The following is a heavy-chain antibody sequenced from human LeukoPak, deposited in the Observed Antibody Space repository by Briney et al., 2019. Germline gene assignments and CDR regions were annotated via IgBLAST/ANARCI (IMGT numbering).Heavy chain of an antibody. D-gene: IGHD2-2*01. CDR2: IYYSGST. V-gene: IGHV4-39*01. J-gene: IGHJ6*03. CDR3: ARLDQTYYYYMDV. Sequence: SETLSLTCTVSGGSISSSSYYWGWIRQPPGKGLEWIGSIYYSGSTYYNPSLKSRVTISVDTSKNQFSLKLSSVTAADTAVYYCARLDQTYYYYMDVWGKGTTVTISS. CDR1: GGSISSSSYY.